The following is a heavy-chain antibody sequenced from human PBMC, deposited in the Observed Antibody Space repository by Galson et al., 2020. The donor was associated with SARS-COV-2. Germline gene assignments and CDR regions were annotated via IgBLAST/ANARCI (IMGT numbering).Heavy chain of an antibody. V-gene: IGHV4-39*01. CDR2: IYYSGST. CDR1: GGSISSSSYY. J-gene: IGHJ6*04. CDR3: ARLMDSSGYYPYYYYSMDV. Sequence: SETLSLTCTVSGGSISSSSYYWGWIRQPPGKGLEWIGSIYYSGSTYYNPSLKSRVTISVDTSKNQFSLKLSSVTAADTAVYYCARLMDSSGYYPYYYYSMDVWGKGAMVTVSS. D-gene: IGHD3-22*01.